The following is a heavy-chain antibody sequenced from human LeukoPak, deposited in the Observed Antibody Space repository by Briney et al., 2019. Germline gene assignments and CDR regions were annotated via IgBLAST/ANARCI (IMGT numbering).Heavy chain of an antibody. V-gene: IGHV3-48*01. Sequence: GGSLRLSCAASGFTFSSYSMNWVRQAPGKGLEWVSYISSSSSTIYYADSVKGRFTISRDNAKNSLYLQLNSLRAEDTAVYYCARGIVSVPGAYFDYWGQGTLVTVSS. J-gene: IGHJ4*02. CDR1: GFTFSSYS. D-gene: IGHD2-2*01. CDR2: ISSSSSTI. CDR3: ARGIVSVPGAYFDY.